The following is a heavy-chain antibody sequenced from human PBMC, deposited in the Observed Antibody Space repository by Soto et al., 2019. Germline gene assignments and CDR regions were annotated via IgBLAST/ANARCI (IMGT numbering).Heavy chain of an antibody. CDR3: ARKDKSGYFNWFDP. Sequence: GESLKISCKGSGYSFNNYWIAWVRQMPGKGLEWMGIIFPGDSDTVYSPSFQGQVTISADRSTSTVFLQRASLKASDTAVYFCARKDKSGYFNWFDPWGQGTLVTVSS. CDR1: GYSFNNYW. V-gene: IGHV5-51*01. CDR2: IFPGDSDT. J-gene: IGHJ5*02. D-gene: IGHD3-22*01.